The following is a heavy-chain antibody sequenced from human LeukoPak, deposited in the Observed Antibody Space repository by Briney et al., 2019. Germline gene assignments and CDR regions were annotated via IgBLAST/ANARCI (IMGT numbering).Heavy chain of an antibody. CDR2: IDWDDDK. CDR3: ARATYYYDSSGYDREGTIDY. CDR1: GFSLRNSGMC. Sequence: SGPALVKPTQTLTLTCTFSGFSLRNSGMCVSWIRQPPGKALEWLALIDWDDDKYYSTSLKTRLTISKDTSKNQVVLTMTNMDPVDTATYYCARATYYYDSSGYDREGTIDYWGQGTLVTVSS. V-gene: IGHV2-70*01. D-gene: IGHD3-22*01. J-gene: IGHJ4*02.